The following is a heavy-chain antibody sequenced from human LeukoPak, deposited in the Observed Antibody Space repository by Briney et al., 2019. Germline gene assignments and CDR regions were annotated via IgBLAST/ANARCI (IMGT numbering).Heavy chain of an antibody. V-gene: IGHV1-69*13. CDR3: ARDLSVAVTGIYSNYVPYYFDY. CDR2: IIPMFGTA. D-gene: IGHD4-11*01. CDR1: GGTFSSYA. Sequence: ASVKVSCKASGGTFSSYALNWVRQAPGQGLEWMGGIIPMFGTANYAQKFQGRVTITADESTSTAYMELSSLRSEDTAVFYCARDLSVAVTGIYSNYVPYYFDYWGQGALVTVSS. J-gene: IGHJ4*02.